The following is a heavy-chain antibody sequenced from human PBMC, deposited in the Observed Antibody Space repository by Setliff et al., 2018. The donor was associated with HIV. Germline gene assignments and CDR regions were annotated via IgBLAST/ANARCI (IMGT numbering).Heavy chain of an antibody. J-gene: IGHJ6*03. CDR2: INYRGNT. CDR1: GGSFSTSRYY. CDR3: ASLDGSESPYIYYYYMDV. Sequence: SETLSLTCAVYGGSFSTSRYYWGWIRQPPGKGLEWIGSINYRGNTYYNPSLKSRAAISVDTSKNQISLKLSSVTAADTAVYYCASLDGSESPYIYYYYMDVWGEGTAVTVSS. D-gene: IGHD3-10*01. V-gene: IGHV4-39*01.